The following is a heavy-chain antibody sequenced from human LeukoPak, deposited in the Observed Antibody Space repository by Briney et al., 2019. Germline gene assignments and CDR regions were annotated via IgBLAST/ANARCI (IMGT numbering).Heavy chain of an antibody. Sequence: PGGSLRLSCAASGFTFSSYWMHWVRQAPGKGLVWVSRINSDGSSTSYADSVKGRFTISRDNAKNTLYLQMNSLRAEDTAVYYCAKGPPLRWFGERSSNGMDVWGQGTTVTVSS. CDR3: AKGPPLRWFGERSSNGMDV. CDR2: INSDGSST. D-gene: IGHD3-10*01. CDR1: GFTFSSYW. V-gene: IGHV3-74*01. J-gene: IGHJ6*02.